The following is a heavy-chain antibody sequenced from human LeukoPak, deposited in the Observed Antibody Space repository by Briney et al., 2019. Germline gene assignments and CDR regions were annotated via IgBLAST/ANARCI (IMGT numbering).Heavy chain of an antibody. Sequence: GGSLRLSCAASSITFTKAWMNWVRQALGKGLEWVARIVSETVGRRTDYAASVKGRFTISRDDSKSTLFLQMSSLKIEDTAVYYCATSITTPGAFDIWGQGVLVTVSS. J-gene: IGHJ4*02. V-gene: IGHV3-15*07. CDR3: ATSITTPGAFDI. CDR1: SITFTKAW. CDR2: IVSETVGRRT. D-gene: IGHD1-1*01.